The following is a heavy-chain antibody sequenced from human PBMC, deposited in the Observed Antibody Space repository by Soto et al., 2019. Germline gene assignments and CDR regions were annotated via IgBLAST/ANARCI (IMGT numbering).Heavy chain of an antibody. J-gene: IGHJ4*02. Sequence: QVQLVQSGAEVKKPGASVKVSCKASGYTFTSYYMHWVRQAPGQGLEWMGIINPSGGSTSYAQKFHGRGTMTRDRAKCTVYMELSSLRAEVAAVYYCARSDYVGGGSMGDAYWGQGTLVTVSS. CDR3: ARSDYVGGGSMGDAY. D-gene: IGHD3-16*01. CDR2: INPSGGST. CDR1: GYTFTSYY. V-gene: IGHV1-46*01.